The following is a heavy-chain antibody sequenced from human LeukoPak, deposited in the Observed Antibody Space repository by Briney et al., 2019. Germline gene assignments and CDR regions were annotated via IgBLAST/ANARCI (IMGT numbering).Heavy chain of an antibody. CDR3: ARRSHYDFWSGYGDAFDI. Sequence: GESLKISCKGSGYSFTSYWIGWVRQMPGKGLEWMGIIYPGDSDTRYSPSIQGQVTISADKSISTAYLQWSSLKASDTAMYYCARRSHYDFWSGYGDAFDIWGQGTMVTVSS. V-gene: IGHV5-51*01. J-gene: IGHJ3*02. CDR2: IYPGDSDT. D-gene: IGHD3-3*01. CDR1: GYSFTSYW.